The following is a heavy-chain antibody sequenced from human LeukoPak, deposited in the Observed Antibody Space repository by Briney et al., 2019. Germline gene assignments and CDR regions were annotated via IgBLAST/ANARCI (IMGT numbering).Heavy chain of an antibody. CDR2: ISYDGSNK. V-gene: IGHV3-30*04. CDR3: AKGENYVLRYFDWSFFI. Sequence: GRSLRLSCAASGFTFSSYAMHWVRQAPGKGLEWVAVISYDGSNKYYADSVKGRFTISRDNSKNTLYLQMNSLRAEDTAVYYCAKGENYVLRYFDWSFFIWGQGTMVTVSS. CDR1: GFTFSSYA. D-gene: IGHD3-9*01. J-gene: IGHJ3*02.